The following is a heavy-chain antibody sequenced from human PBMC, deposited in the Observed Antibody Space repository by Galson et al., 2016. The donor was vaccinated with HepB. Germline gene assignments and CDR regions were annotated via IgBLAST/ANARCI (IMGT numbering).Heavy chain of an antibody. D-gene: IGHD3-10*01. V-gene: IGHV3-64D*06. CDR3: VKDRGAVIRDFDQ. Sequence: SLRLSCAASGFTFSTYAFHWVRQAPGKGLEYVSAIDNNGRTTYYADFVRGRFTISRDNSKNTLYLQMSSLRDGDTAVYYCVKDRGAVIRDFDQWGQGTLVTVSS. CDR2: IDNNGRTT. CDR1: GFTFSTYA. J-gene: IGHJ4*02.